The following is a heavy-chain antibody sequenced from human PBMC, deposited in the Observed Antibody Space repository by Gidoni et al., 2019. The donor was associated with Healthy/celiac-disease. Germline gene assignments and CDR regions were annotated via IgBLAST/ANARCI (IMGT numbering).Heavy chain of an antibody. D-gene: IGHD3-9*01. J-gene: IGHJ4*02. CDR1: GGSISSSSYY. V-gene: IGHV4-39*01. Sequence: QLQLQESGPGLVKPSETLSLTCTVSGGSISSSSYYWGWIRQPPGKGLEWIGSIYYSGSTYYNPSLKSRVTISVDTSKNQFSLKLSSVTAADTAVYYCARHSPGYDILTGNPFDYWGQGTLVTVSS. CDR2: IYYSGST. CDR3: ARHSPGYDILTGNPFDY.